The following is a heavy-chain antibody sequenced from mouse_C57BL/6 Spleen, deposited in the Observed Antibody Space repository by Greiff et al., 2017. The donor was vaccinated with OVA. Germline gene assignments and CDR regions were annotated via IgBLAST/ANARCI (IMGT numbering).Heavy chain of an antibody. D-gene: IGHD2-12*01. J-gene: IGHJ3*01. CDR2: ISYDGSN. V-gene: IGHV3-6*01. CDR3: ARDYDGGCAY. Sequence: ESGPGLVKPSQSLSLTCSVTGYSITSGYYWNWIRQFPGNKLEWMGYISYDGSNNYNPSLKNRISITRDTSKNQFFLKLNSVTTEDTATYYCARDYDGGCAYWGQGTLVTVSA. CDR1: GYSITSGYY.